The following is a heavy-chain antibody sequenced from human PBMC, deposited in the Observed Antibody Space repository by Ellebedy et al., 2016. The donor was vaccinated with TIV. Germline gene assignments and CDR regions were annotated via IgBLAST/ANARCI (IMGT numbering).Heavy chain of an antibody. CDR1: GFLLSTVIMG. V-gene: IGHV2-26*01. Sequence: SGPTLVKPTETLTLTCTVSGFLLSTVIMGVSWIRQPPGKALEWLAHIFSHDEQSYSTSLKSRLTISKDTAKSQVVLTMTNMDAVDTATYYCARTHRYCGGDCSHQFDFWGQGTLVTVSS. D-gene: IGHD2-21*02. J-gene: IGHJ4*02. CDR3: ARTHRYCGGDCSHQFDF. CDR2: IFSHDEQ.